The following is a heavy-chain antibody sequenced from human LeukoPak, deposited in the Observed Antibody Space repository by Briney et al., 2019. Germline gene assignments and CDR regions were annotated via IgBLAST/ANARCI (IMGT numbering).Heavy chain of an antibody. CDR3: AGRRLYYFDY. Sequence: PSETLSLTCTVSGGSISSSSYYWGWIRQPPGKGLEWIGSIYYSGSTYYNPSLKSRVTISVDTSENQFPLKLSSVTAADTAVYYCAGRRLYYFDYWGQGTLVTVSS. CDR1: GGSISSSSYY. V-gene: IGHV4-39*06. J-gene: IGHJ4*02. CDR2: IYYSGST.